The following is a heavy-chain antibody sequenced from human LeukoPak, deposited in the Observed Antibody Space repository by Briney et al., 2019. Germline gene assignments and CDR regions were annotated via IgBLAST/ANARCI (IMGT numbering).Heavy chain of an antibody. CDR3: ARDLTADY. Sequence: PSETLSLTCTVSGYSISSGYYWGWIRQPPGKGLEWIGSIYHSGSTNYNPSLKSRVTISVDTSKNQFSLKLSSVTAADTAVYYCARDLTADYWGQGTLVTVSS. V-gene: IGHV4-38-2*02. J-gene: IGHJ4*02. CDR2: IYHSGST. CDR1: GYSISSGYY. D-gene: IGHD7-27*01.